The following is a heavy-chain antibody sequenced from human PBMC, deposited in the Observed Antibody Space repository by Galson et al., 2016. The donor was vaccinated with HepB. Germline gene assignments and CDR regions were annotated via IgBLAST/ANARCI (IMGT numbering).Heavy chain of an antibody. V-gene: IGHV4-59*01. Sequence: ETLSLTCTVSGGSINNYYWHWIRQSPGKGLEWIGYIFYSGGTNYNPSLNSRVTISVEPSKRWFSLRLSSVTAADTAVYYCARTTYGSGSPVDYWGQGTLVTVSS. CDR3: ARTTYGSGSPVDY. J-gene: IGHJ4*02. D-gene: IGHD3-10*01. CDR1: GGSINNYY. CDR2: IFYSGGT.